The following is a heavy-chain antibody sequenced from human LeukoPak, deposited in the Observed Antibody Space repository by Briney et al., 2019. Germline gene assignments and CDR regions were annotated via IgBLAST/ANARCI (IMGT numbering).Heavy chain of an antibody. CDR2: IIPIFGTA. V-gene: IGHV1-69*13. CDR1: GGTFSSYA. J-gene: IGHJ3*02. D-gene: IGHD4-11*01. Sequence: SVKVSCKASGGTFSSYAISWVRQAPGQGLEWMGGIIPIFGTANYAQKFQGRVTITADESTSTAYMKLSSLRSEDTAVYYCARDLGSNYAFDIWGQGTMVTVSS. CDR3: ARDLGSNYAFDI.